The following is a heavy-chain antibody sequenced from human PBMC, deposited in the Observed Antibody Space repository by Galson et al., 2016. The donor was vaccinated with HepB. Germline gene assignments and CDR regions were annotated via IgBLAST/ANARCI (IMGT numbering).Heavy chain of an antibody. Sequence: ETLSLTCSVSGGSVTTEYHYWGWIRQPPGKGLEWIGSINYNGNTYYNPSLKSRVTISVDNSKNQFSLMLSSVTAADTAVYYCARQYTGSHLDYWGRGALVTVSS. V-gene: IGHV4-39*07. D-gene: IGHD1-26*01. CDR3: ARQYTGSHLDY. CDR2: INYNGNT. CDR1: GGSVTTEYHY. J-gene: IGHJ4*02.